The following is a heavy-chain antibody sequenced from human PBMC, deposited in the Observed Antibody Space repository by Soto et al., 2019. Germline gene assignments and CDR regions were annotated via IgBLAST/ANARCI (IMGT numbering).Heavy chain of an antibody. CDR1: GGSISSGGYY. J-gene: IGHJ4*02. Sequence: PSETLSLTCTVSGGSISSGGYYWSWIRQHPGKGLEWIGYIYYSGITYYNPSLKSRVTISVDTSKNQFSLKLSSVTAADTAVYYCARAKQQLVRFDYWGQGTLVTVSS. D-gene: IGHD6-13*01. V-gene: IGHV4-31*03. CDR3: ARAKQQLVRFDY. CDR2: IYYSGIT.